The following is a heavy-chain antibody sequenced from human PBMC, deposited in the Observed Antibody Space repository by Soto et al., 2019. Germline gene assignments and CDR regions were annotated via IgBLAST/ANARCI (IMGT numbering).Heavy chain of an antibody. CDR2: ISSSSSYT. CDR3: ARSYYDFWSGYYPKSAYYYGMDV. J-gene: IGHJ6*02. D-gene: IGHD3-3*01. V-gene: IGHV3-11*06. Sequence: PRGSLRLSCAASGFTFIDYYIIFIRHSPWKWLEWVSYISSSSSYTNYADSVKGRFTISRDNAKNSLYLQMNSLRAEDTAVYYCARSYYDFWSGYYPKSAYYYGMDVWGQGTTVTVSS. CDR1: GFTFIDYY.